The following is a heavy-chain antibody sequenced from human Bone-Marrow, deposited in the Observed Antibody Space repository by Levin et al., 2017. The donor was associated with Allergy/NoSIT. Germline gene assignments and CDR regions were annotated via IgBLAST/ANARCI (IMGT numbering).Heavy chain of an antibody. CDR2: ISHAGRT. V-gene: IGHV4-59*01. CDR1: GDSIGTSD. D-gene: IGHD6-19*01. CDR3: ARFYTSGWYWLDP. Sequence: SETLSLTCTVSGDSIGTSDWSWIRQPPGKGLEWIGFISHAGRTNYNPSLKSRVTISVDTSKNQFFLKLQSVTAADTAVYYCARFYTSGWYWLDPWGQGTLVSVSS. J-gene: IGHJ5*02.